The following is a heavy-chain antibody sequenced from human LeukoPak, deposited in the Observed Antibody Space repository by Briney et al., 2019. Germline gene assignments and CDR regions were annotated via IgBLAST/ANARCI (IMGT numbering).Heavy chain of an antibody. J-gene: IGHJ4*02. D-gene: IGHD3-22*01. V-gene: IGHV1-69*05. Sequence: SVKVSCKASGGTFSSYAISWVRQAPGQGLEWMGGIIPIFGTANYAQKSQGRVTITTDESTSTAYMELSSLRSEDTAVYYCAAGYYDSSGYICDYWGQGTLVTVSS. CDR3: AAGYYDSSGYICDY. CDR1: GGTFSSYA. CDR2: IIPIFGTA.